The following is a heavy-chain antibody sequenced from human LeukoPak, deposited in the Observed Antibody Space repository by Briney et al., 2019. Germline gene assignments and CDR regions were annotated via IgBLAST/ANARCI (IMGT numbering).Heavy chain of an antibody. CDR2: ISAYNGNT. CDR1: GYTFTSYG. J-gene: IGHJ5*02. D-gene: IGHD5-12*01. CDR3: AREVATLSWFDP. Sequence: ASVKVSCKASGYTFTSYGISWVRQAPGQGLEWMGWISAYNGNTNYAQKLRGRVTMTTDTSTSTAYMELRSLRSDDTAVYYCAREVATLSWFDPWGQGTLVTVSS. V-gene: IGHV1-18*04.